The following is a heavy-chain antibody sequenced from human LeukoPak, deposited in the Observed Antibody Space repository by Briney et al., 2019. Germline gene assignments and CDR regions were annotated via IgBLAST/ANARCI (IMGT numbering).Heavy chain of an antibody. CDR3: AKGYDSSGLDY. CDR2: ISYDGSNK. V-gene: IGHV3-30*18. CDR1: GLTFSSYG. J-gene: IGHJ4*02. D-gene: IGHD3-22*01. Sequence: PGGSLRLSCAASGLTFSSYGMHWVRQAPGKGLEWVAVISYDGSNKYYADSVKGRFTISRDNSKNTLYLQMNSLRAEDTAVYYCAKGYDSSGLDYWGQGTLVTVSS.